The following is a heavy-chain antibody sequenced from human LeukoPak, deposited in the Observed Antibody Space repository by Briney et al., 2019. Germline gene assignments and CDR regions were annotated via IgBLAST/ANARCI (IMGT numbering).Heavy chain of an antibody. CDR2: ISAYNGNT. CDR1: GYTFTSYG. CDR3: ARDWDDILTGYPDERHYFDY. Sequence: ASVKVSCKASGYTFTSYGISWVRQAPGQGLEWMGWISAYNGNTNYAQKLQDRVTMTTDTSTSTAYMELRSLRSDDTAVYYCARDWDDILTGYPDERHYFDYWGQGTLVTVSS. D-gene: IGHD3-9*01. V-gene: IGHV1-18*01. J-gene: IGHJ4*02.